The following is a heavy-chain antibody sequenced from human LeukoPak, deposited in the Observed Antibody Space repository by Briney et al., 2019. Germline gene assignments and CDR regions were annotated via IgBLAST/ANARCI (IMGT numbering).Heavy chain of an antibody. D-gene: IGHD3-9*01. J-gene: IGHJ4*02. CDR3: AKDIFPFAILRYSDWCTTFDY. CDR1: GFTFSSYA. CDR2: ISGGGGST. Sequence: GGSLRLSCAASGFTFSSYAMSWVRQAPGKGLEWVSAISGGGGSTYYADSVKGRFTISRDNSKNTLYLQMNSLRAEDTAVYYCAKDIFPFAILRYSDWCTTFDYWGQGTLVTVSS. V-gene: IGHV3-23*01.